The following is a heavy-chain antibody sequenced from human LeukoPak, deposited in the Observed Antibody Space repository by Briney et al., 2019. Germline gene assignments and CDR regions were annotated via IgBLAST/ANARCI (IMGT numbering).Heavy chain of an antibody. V-gene: IGHV1-8*03. J-gene: IGHJ6*03. D-gene: IGHD3-3*01. Sequence: GASVKVSCKASGYTFTGYYMHWVRQAPGQGLEWMGWINPNSGNTGYAQKFQGRVTITRDTSISTAYMELSSLRSEDTAVYYCARGTYYDFWSGYPHMDVWGKGTTVTVSS. CDR3: ARGTYYDFWSGYPHMDV. CDR1: GYTFTGYY. CDR2: INPNSGNT.